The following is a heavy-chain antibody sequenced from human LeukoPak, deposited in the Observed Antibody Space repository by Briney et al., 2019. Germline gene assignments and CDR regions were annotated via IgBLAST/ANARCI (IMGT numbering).Heavy chain of an antibody. CDR2: IYYSGST. J-gene: IGHJ4*02. Sequence: KTSETLSLTCTVSGGSISSYYWSWIRQPPGKGLEWIGYIYYSGSTNYNPSLKSRVTISVDTSKNQFSLKLNSVTAADTAVYYCARSSSRYFDWLPDKWGQGILVTVSS. V-gene: IGHV4-59*01. D-gene: IGHD3-9*01. CDR1: GGSISSYY. CDR3: ARSSSRYFDWLPDK.